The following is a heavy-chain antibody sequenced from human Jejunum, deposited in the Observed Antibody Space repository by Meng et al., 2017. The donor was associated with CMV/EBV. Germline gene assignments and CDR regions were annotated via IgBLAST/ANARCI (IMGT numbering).Heavy chain of an antibody. D-gene: IGHD4-17*01. J-gene: IGHJ6*02. V-gene: IGHV4-59*01. CDR1: GGSINDYY. Sequence: TVSGGSINDYYWSWIRQSPGKGLEWIGYIYYSGATRYNPSLEGRVSISIDTSKKHFSPKMRSVTAADTAMYYCARDNGDYYYGMDVWGQGTPVTVSS. CDR2: IYYSGAT. CDR3: ARDNGDYYYGMDV.